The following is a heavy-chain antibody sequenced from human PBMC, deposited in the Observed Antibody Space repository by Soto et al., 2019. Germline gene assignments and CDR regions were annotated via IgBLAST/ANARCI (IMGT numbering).Heavy chain of an antibody. Sequence: GGSLRLSCTASGFTFGDYAMSWFRQAPGKGLEWVGFIRSKAYGGTTEYAASVKGRFTISRDDSKSIAYLQMNSLKTEDTAVYYCTRTQYYYDSSGYYNFDYWGQGTLVTVSS. J-gene: IGHJ4*02. CDR2: IRSKAYGGTT. CDR1: GFTFGDYA. V-gene: IGHV3-49*03. CDR3: TRTQYYYDSSGYYNFDY. D-gene: IGHD3-22*01.